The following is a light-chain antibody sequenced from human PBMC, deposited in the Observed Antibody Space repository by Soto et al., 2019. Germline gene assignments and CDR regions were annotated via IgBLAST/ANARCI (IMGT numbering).Light chain of an antibody. Sequence: EIVMTQSPATLSVSPVERATLSCRASQSVSSNLAWYQQRPGQAPRLLIYGASTRATGIPARFSGSGSGTEFTLTIRSLQSEDYAVYYCHQYNNWPPWTFGQGTKVDIK. CDR2: GAS. J-gene: IGKJ1*01. CDR1: QSVSSN. V-gene: IGKV3-15*01. CDR3: HQYNNWPPWT.